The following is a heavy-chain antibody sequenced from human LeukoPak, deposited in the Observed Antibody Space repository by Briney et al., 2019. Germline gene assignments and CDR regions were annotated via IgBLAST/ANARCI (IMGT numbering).Heavy chain of an antibody. Sequence: GESLKISCKGSGYSFTSYWIGWVRQMPGKGLEWMGIIYPGDSDTRYSPSFQGQVTISADKSISTAYLQWSSLKASDTAMYYCASSAGDFWSGYNFDYWGQGTLVTVSS. CDR1: GYSFTSYW. CDR2: IYPGDSDT. D-gene: IGHD3-3*01. J-gene: IGHJ4*02. CDR3: ASSAGDFWSGYNFDY. V-gene: IGHV5-51*01.